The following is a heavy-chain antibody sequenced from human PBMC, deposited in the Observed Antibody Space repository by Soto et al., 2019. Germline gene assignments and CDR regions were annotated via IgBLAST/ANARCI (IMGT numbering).Heavy chain of an antibody. CDR2: ISAYNGNT. CDR1: GYTFTSYG. Sequence: QVQLVQSGAEVKKPGASVKVSCKASGYTFTSYGISWVRQAPGQGREWMGWISAYNGNTNYAQKLQGRVTMTTDTSPSTAYMELRSLRSDDTAVYYCAKVRDFWSGYYNPNQYYYYYGMDVWGQGTTVTVSS. D-gene: IGHD3-3*01. V-gene: IGHV1-18*01. J-gene: IGHJ6*01. CDR3: AKVRDFWSGYYNPNQYYYYYGMDV.